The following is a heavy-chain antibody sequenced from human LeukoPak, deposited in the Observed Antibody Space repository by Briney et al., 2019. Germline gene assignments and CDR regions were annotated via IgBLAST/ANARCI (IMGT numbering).Heavy chain of an antibody. V-gene: IGHV3-7*03. CDR2: IKQDGSEK. J-gene: IGHJ4*02. D-gene: IGHD2/OR15-2a*01. Sequence: GGSLRLSCAASGFTFSSYWMSWVRQAPGKGLEWVANIKQDGSEKYYVDSVKGRFTISRDNAKNSLYLQMNSLRSEDTAVYYCAREPPSKYPGRMNYFDYWGQGTLVTVSS. CDR3: AREPPSKYPGRMNYFDY. CDR1: GFTFSSYW.